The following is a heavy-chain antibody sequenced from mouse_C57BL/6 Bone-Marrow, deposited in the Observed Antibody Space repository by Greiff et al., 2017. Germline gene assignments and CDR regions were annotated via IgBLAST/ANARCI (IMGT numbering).Heavy chain of an antibody. V-gene: IGHV1-82*01. CDR3: ARGGGNYEYFDV. D-gene: IGHD2-1*01. CDR1: GYAFSSSW. Sequence: VQGVESGPELVKPGASVKISCKASGYAFSSSWMNWVKQRPGKGLAWIGRIYPGDGDTKSNGKFKGKATLTADTSSSTAYMQLSSLTSEDSAVYFCARGGGNYEYFDVWGTGTTVTVAS. CDR2: IYPGDGDT. J-gene: IGHJ1*03.